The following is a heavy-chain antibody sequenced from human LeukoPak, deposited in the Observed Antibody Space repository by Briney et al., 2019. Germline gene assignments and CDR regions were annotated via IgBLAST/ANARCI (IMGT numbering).Heavy chain of an antibody. CDR1: GITISSAR. CDR2: IKSESDGGTT. CDR3: TTPPD. V-gene: IGHV3-15*01. Sequence: KPGGSLRLSCEASGITISSARMSWVRQPPGKGLEYVGRIKSESDGGTTDHAAPVKGRFTISRDDSKNTLYLQMNSLTIEDTAVYYCTTPPDWGQGTLVTVSP. J-gene: IGHJ4*02.